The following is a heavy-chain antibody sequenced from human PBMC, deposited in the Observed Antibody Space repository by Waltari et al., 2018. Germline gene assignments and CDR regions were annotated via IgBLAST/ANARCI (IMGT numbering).Heavy chain of an antibody. Sequence: QVQLQESCPGLVKPSETLSLTCTVSGYSISSGYYWGWIRQPPGRGLEWIGTLYHGGGIYYNPSLNSRVTISVDTSKNQFSLQLNSVTAADTAVYYCARSQKRSGKGWAYWHFDLWGRGTLVTVSS. CDR3: ARSQKRSGKGWAYWHFDL. CDR1: GYSISSGYY. CDR2: LYHGGGI. V-gene: IGHV4-38-2*02. J-gene: IGHJ2*01. D-gene: IGHD6-13*01.